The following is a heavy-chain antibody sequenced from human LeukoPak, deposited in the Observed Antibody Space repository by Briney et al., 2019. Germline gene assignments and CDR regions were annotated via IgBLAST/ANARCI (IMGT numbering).Heavy chain of an antibody. J-gene: IGHJ5*02. V-gene: IGHV2-5*01. CDR3: AHSRQLVQYNWFDP. CDR2: IYWNDDK. Sequence: SGPTLVKPTQTLTLTCTFSGFSLSTSGVGVGWIRQLPGEALEWLALIYWNDDKRYSPSLKSRLTITKDTSKNQVVLTMTNMDPVDTATYYCAHSRQLVQYNWFDPWGQGTLVAVSS. CDR1: GFSLSTSGVG. D-gene: IGHD6-6*01.